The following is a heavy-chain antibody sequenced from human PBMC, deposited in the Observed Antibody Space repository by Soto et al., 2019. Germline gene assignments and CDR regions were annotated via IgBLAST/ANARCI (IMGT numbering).Heavy chain of an antibody. J-gene: IGHJ4*02. CDR1: GGSISSGGYY. V-gene: IGHV4-31*03. CDR3: ARSFGVAAAGRFDY. Sequence: QLQLQESGPGLVKPSQTLSLTCTVSGGSISSGGYYWSWIRQHPGKGLAWIGYIYYSGSTYYNPSLKSRVTLSVDTPKNQFSLKMSSVTAADTAVYYYARSFGVAAAGRFDYWGQGTLVTVSS. CDR2: IYYSGST. D-gene: IGHD6-13*01.